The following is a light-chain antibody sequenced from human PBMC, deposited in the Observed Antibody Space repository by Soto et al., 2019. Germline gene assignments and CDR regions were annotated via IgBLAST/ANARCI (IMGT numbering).Light chain of an antibody. V-gene: IGLV1-44*01. CDR2: SSN. J-gene: IGLJ2*01. Sequence: QSALTQPPSASGTPGQRVTISCSGSRSNIGSNTVNWYQQLPGTAPKLLIYSSNQRPSGVPDRFSGSKSGTSASLAISGLQSEDEADYYCAAWDDSLKGPVFGGGTKLTVL. CDR3: AAWDDSLKGPV. CDR1: RSNIGSNT.